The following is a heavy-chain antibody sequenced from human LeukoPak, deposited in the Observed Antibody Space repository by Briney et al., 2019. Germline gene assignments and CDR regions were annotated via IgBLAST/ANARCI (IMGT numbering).Heavy chain of an antibody. V-gene: IGHV3-23*01. J-gene: IGHJ4*02. CDR3: PNRRLAIVVVVAS. CDR2: ISGSGGST. D-gene: IGHD2-15*01. Sequence: GGSLRLSCAASGLTFSSYAMSWVRQAPGKGLEWVSAISGSGGSTYYADSVKGRFTISRENPKNTLYLQMNSLRAEDTAVYYCPNRRLAIVVVVASWGQGTLVSVSS. CDR1: GLTFSSYA.